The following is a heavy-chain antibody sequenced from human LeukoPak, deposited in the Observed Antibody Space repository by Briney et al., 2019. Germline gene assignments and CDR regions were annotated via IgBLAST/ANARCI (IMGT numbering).Heavy chain of an antibody. CDR3: ARDQGTNYDFWSGYWLFDY. Sequence: GGSLRLSCAASGFTFSSYAMHWVRQAPGKGLEWVAVISYDGSNKYYADSVKGRFTISRDNSKNTLYLQMNSLRAEDTAVFYCARDQGTNYDFWSGYWLFDYWGQGTLVTVSS. D-gene: IGHD3-3*01. CDR2: ISYDGSNK. V-gene: IGHV3-30-3*01. J-gene: IGHJ4*02. CDR1: GFTFSSYA.